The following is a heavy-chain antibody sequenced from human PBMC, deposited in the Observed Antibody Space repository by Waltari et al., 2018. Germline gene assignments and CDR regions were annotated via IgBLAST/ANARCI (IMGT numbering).Heavy chain of an antibody. V-gene: IGHV3-20*04. CDR2: ISWNGGST. CDR1: GFTFDDHG. Sequence: EVQLVESGGGVVRPGGSLGLACAASGFTFDDHGMSWVRQAPGKGLECVSGISWNGGSTGYADSVKGRFTISRDNAKNSLYLQMNSLRTEDTALYYCARDPAYSIAPDHWGQGTLVTVSS. CDR3: ARDPAYSIAPDH. J-gene: IGHJ4*02. D-gene: IGHD6-13*01.